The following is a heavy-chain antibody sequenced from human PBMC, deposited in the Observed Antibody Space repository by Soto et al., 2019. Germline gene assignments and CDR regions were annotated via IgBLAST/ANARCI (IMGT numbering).Heavy chain of an antibody. CDR2: IFYSGST. V-gene: IGHV4-59*01. J-gene: IGHJ5*02. CDR3: AKDSGYNYGYSRWFDP. Sequence: SETLSLTCTVSGGSISNYYWSWIRQPPGRGLEWIGHIFYSGSTNYNPALKSRVTISVDTSKSQFSLKLSSVTAADTAVYYCAKDSGYNYGYSRWFDPWGQGTLVT. CDR1: GGSISNYY. D-gene: IGHD5-18*01.